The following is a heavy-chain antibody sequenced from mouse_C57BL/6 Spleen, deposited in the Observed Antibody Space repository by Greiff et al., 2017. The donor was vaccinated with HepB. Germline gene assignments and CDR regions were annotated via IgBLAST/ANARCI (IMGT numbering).Heavy chain of an antibody. CDR3: ARQLRLQDAMDY. J-gene: IGHJ4*01. CDR1: GYTFTSYG. Sequence: VQLQQSGAELARPGASVKLSCKASGYTFTSYGLSWVKQRTGQGLEWIGEIYPRSGNTYYNEKFKGKATLTADKSSSTAYMELRSLTSEDSAVYFCARQLRLQDAMDYWGQGTSVTVSS. CDR2: IYPRSGNT. V-gene: IGHV1-81*01. D-gene: IGHD3-2*02.